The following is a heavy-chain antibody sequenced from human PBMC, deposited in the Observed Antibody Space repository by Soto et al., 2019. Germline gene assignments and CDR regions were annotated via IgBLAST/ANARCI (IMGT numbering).Heavy chain of an antibody. V-gene: IGHV1-18*01. CDR2: ISAYNGNT. CDR1: GYTFTSYG. D-gene: IGHD3-22*01. Sequence: QVQLVQSGAEVKKPGASVKVSCKASGYTFTSYGISWVRQAPGQGLEWMGWISAYNGNTNYAQKLQGRVTMTTATSXSTAYMELRSLRSNDTAVYYCARVPGYYDSSEIDYWGQGTLVTVSS. CDR3: ARVPGYYDSSEIDY. J-gene: IGHJ4*02.